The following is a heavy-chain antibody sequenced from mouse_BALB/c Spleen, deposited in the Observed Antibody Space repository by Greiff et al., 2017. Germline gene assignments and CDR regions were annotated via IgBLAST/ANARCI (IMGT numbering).Heavy chain of an antibody. CDR2: ISDGGSYT. V-gene: IGHV5-4*02. J-gene: IGHJ3*01. CDR3: ARGGNYYGSSSWFAY. Sequence: EVQVVESGGGLVKPGGSLKLSCAASGFTFSDYYMYWVRQTPEKRLEWVATISDGGSYTYYPDSVKGRFTISRDNAKNNLYLQMSSLKSEDTAMYYCARGGNYYGSSSWFAYWGQETLVTVSA. D-gene: IGHD1-1*01. CDR1: GFTFSDYY.